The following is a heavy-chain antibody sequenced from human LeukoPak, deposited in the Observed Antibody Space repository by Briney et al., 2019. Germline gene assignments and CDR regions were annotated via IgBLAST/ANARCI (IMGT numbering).Heavy chain of an antibody. J-gene: IGHJ1*01. CDR2: IKQDGSEK. CDR3: SLEGSSWYRSFQH. V-gene: IGHV3-7*05. Sequence: GGSLRLSCSASGFTLRAYTVHWVRQAPGKGLEWVANIKQDGSEKYYVDSVKGRFTISRDNAKNSLYLQMNSLRAEDTAVYYSSLEGSSWYRSFQHWGQGTLVTVSS. D-gene: IGHD6-13*01. CDR1: GFTLRAYT.